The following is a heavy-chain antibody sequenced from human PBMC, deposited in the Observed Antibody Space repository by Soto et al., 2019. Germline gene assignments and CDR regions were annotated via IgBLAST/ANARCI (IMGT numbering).Heavy chain of an antibody. CDR1: GFTFDDYP. Sequence: EVQLVESGGGLVQPGRSLRLSCAASGFTFDDYPMHWVRQAPGKGLEWVSGISWNSGSIGYADSVKGRFTISRDNAKNSLYLQMNSLRAEDTALYYCAKDSGTLIAAAVNYYYYYMDVWGKGTTVTVSS. CDR3: AKDSGTLIAAAVNYYYYYMDV. CDR2: ISWNSGSI. J-gene: IGHJ6*03. D-gene: IGHD6-13*01. V-gene: IGHV3-9*01.